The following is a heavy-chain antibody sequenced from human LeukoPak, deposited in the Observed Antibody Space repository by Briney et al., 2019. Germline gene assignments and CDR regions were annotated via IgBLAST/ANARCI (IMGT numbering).Heavy chain of an antibody. CDR1: GFTFGSYA. D-gene: IGHD3-10*01. J-gene: IGHJ6*03. CDR3: AKDRWFVDLNHMDV. CDR2: ISGSGGST. Sequence: GGSLRLSCAASGFTFGSYAMNWVRQAPGKGLEWVSGISGSGGSTYHADSVKGRFTISRDDSKKMLFLQMNSLRVEDMAVYYCAKDRWFVDLNHMDVWGKGTTVTVSS. V-gene: IGHV3-23*01.